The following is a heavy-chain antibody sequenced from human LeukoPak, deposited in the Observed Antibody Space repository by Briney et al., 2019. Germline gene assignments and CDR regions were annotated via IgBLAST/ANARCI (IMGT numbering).Heavy chain of an antibody. J-gene: IGHJ4*02. Sequence: ASVKVSCKASGYTFTSYGISWVRQAPGQGLEWMGWISAYNGNTNYAQKLQGRVTMTTDTSTSTAYMELRSLRSDDTAVYYCARANQYYDFWSGYYFDYWGQGTLVTVSS. D-gene: IGHD3-3*01. CDR2: ISAYNGNT. CDR1: GYTFTSYG. V-gene: IGHV1-18*01. CDR3: ARANQYYDFWSGYYFDY.